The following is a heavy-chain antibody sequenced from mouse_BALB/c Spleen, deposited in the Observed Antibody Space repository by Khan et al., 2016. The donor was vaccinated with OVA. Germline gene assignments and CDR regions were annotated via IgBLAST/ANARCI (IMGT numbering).Heavy chain of an antibody. CDR1: GYIFTSYW. Sequence: LQQSGAELVRPGASVKLSCKTSGYIFTSYWIPWVKQRSGQGLEWIARIYPGTDNTYYNEKLKDKATLTADKSSSTAYMQLSSLKSEDSAVYFCAREEALYYFDYWGQGTTLTVSS. CDR3: AREEALYYFDY. D-gene: IGHD3-2*02. J-gene: IGHJ2*01. V-gene: IGHV1S132*01. CDR2: IYPGTDNT.